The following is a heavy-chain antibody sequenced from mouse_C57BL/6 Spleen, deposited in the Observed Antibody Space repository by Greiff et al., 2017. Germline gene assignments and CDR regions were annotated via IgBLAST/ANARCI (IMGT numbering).Heavy chain of an antibody. V-gene: IGHV1-26*01. J-gene: IGHJ3*01. Sequence: EVQLQQSGPELVKPGASVKISCKASGYTFTDYYMNWVKQSHGKSLEWIGDINPNNGGTSYNQKFKGKATLTVDKSSSTAYMELRSLTSEDSAVYYCARCLPGFAYWGQGTLVTVSA. CDR3: ARCLPGFAY. CDR1: GYTFTDYY. CDR2: INPNNGGT.